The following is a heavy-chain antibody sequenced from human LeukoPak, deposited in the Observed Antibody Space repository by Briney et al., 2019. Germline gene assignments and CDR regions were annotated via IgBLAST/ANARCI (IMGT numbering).Heavy chain of an antibody. D-gene: IGHD6-13*01. V-gene: IGHV3-30*04. Sequence: GGSLRLSCAASGFTFSSYAMHWVRQAPGKGLEWVALISYDGSINDYADSVKGRFTISRDNSKNTLYLQMNSLRADDTAMYYCARGSFSSSWKTFDYWGQGTLVTVSS. CDR3: ARGSFSSSWKTFDY. CDR1: GFTFSSYA. J-gene: IGHJ4*02. CDR2: ISYDGSIN.